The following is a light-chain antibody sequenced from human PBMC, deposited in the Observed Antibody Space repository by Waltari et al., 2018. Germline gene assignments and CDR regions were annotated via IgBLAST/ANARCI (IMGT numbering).Light chain of an antibody. CDR3: CSYAGTYTLV. V-gene: IGLV2-11*01. CDR1: SGDLGGHNY. CDR2: DVT. J-gene: IGLJ3*02. Sequence: QSALTQPRSLSGSPGPSGTIPCTGTSGDLGGHNYVSWYQQHPGKAPKLMIYDVTKRPSGVPDRFSGSKSGNTASLTISGLQAEDEADYYCCSYAGTYTLVFGGGTKLTVL.